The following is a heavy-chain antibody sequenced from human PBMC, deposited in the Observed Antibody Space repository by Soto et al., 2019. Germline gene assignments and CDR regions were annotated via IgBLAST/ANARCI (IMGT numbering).Heavy chain of an antibody. CDR1: GYSFTSYW. Sequence: GESLKISCKGSGYSFTSYWIGWVRQMPGKGLEWMGIIYPGDSDTRYSPSFQGQVTISADKSISTAYLQWSSLKASDTAVYYCARDLSGTTVTATGYYYYYGMDVWGQGTTVTVSS. V-gene: IGHV5-51*01. D-gene: IGHD4-4*01. CDR3: ARDLSGTTVTATGYYYYYGMDV. CDR2: IYPGDSDT. J-gene: IGHJ6*02.